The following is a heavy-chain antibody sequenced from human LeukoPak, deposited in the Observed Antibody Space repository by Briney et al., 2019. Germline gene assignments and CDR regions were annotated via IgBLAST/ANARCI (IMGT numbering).Heavy chain of an antibody. V-gene: IGHV3-21*01. Sequence: GGSLRLPCAASGFTFSNSDMNWVRQAPGKGLEWVSSITTTSSYIYYADSVRGRFTISRDNAKNSLYLHMDSLRAEDTAVYYCARSGCPGGSCYLRYSWLDLWGRGTLVTVSS. J-gene: IGHJ5*02. CDR1: GFTFSNSD. D-gene: IGHD2-15*01. CDR2: ITTTSSYI. CDR3: ARSGCPGGSCYLRYSWLDL.